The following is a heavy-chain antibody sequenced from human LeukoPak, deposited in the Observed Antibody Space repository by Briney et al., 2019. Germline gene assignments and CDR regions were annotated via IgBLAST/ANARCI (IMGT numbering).Heavy chain of an antibody. Sequence: ASVKVSCKASGYTFTIYGISWVRQAPGQGLEWMGWISAYNGNTNYAQKLQGRVTMTTDTSTSTAYMELRSLRSDDTAVYYCARDSLSVDTALVRWFDPWGQGTLVTVSS. CDR3: ARDSLSVDTALVRWFDP. D-gene: IGHD5-18*01. V-gene: IGHV1-18*01. CDR2: ISAYNGNT. J-gene: IGHJ5*02. CDR1: GYTFTIYG.